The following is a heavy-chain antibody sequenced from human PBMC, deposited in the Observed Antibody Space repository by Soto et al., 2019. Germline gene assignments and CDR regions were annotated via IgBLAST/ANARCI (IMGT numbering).Heavy chain of an antibody. D-gene: IGHD3-10*01. V-gene: IGHV1-69*01. CDR2: VSPPSRTS. CDR3: ARVLYYGSGRYSPDGMDV. J-gene: IGHJ6*02. CDR1: GVSFNNNG. Sequence: QVQLVQSGAEVKKPGSSVKVSCKTSGVSFNNNGIGWVRQAPGHGLEWMGGVSPPSRTSNYARKFQGRISITADASTGTVNMELSSLTSEDPAQYYCARVLYYGSGRYSPDGMDVWGQGTTVTVSS.